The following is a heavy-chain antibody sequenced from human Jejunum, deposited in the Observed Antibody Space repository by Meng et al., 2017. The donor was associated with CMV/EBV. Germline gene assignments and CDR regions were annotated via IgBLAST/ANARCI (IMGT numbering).Heavy chain of an antibody. J-gene: IGHJ1*01. CDR1: FIRYG. V-gene: IGHV3-30*02. Sequence: FIRYGLPWVRQAPGKGLDWVAFIRYDGSDNYYADSVKGRFTISRDNSKSTLYLQMNSLRTDDTAVYTCARVRDGSGSYYQDFHHWGQGTLGTVSS. CDR3: ARVRDGSGSYYQDFHH. D-gene: IGHD3-10*01. CDR2: IRYDGSDN.